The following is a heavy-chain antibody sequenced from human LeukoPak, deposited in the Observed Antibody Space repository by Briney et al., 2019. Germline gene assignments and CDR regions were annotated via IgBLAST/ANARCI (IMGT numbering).Heavy chain of an antibody. CDR2: VYSGGAA. CDR3: AREIVLMMSDAASPYFMDV. CDR1: GASVNDYF. Sequence: PSETLSLTCSVSGASVNDYFWSWIRQAPGRGLEWLGQVYSGGAAEYSPSLKGRVTTSLDASTNKVSLSLRSATPADTAVYFCAREIVLMMSDAASPYFMDVWGRGTTVTVAS. V-gene: IGHV4-59*02. J-gene: IGHJ6*03. D-gene: IGHD3-16*01.